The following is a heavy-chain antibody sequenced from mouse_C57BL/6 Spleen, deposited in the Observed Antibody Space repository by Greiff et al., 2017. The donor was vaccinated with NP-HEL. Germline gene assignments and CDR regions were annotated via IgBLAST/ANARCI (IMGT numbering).Heavy chain of an antibody. CDR1: GFSFNTYA. Sequence: EVHLVESGGGLVQPKGSLKLSCAASGFSFNTYAMNWVRRAPGKGLDWVARIRSKSNNYATYYADSVKDRFTISSDDSESMLYLQMNNLKTEDTAMYFCVRQVRLRGGAMDYWGQGTSVTVSS. V-gene: IGHV10-1*01. D-gene: IGHD3-2*02. J-gene: IGHJ4*01. CDR3: VRQVRLRGGAMDY. CDR2: IRSKSNNYAT.